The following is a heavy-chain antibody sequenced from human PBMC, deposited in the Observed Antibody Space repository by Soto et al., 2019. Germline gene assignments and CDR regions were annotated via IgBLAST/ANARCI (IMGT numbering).Heavy chain of an antibody. CDR2: ISSSGSYI. Sequence: GSLRLSCAASGFTFSSYTMNWVRQAPGKGLEWVSSISSSGSYIYYADSMKGRFTISRDNAKNSLYLQMNSLRAEDTAVYYCARDRNDFWTGYYSSWGQGTLVTVSS. CDR1: GFTFSSYT. D-gene: IGHD3-3*01. V-gene: IGHV3-21*01. CDR3: ARDRNDFWTGYYSS. J-gene: IGHJ5*02.